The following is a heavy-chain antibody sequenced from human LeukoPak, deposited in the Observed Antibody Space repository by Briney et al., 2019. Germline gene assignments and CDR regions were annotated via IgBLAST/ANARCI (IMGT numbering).Heavy chain of an antibody. CDR3: ARAYYDSSGPDYFDY. Sequence: SETLSLTCAVYGGSFSGYYWSWIRQPPGKGLEWIGEINHSGSTNYNPSLKSRVTISVDTSKNQFSLKLSSVTAAGTAVYYCARAYYDSSGPDYFDYWGQGTLVTVSS. D-gene: IGHD3-22*01. J-gene: IGHJ4*02. V-gene: IGHV4-34*01. CDR2: INHSGST. CDR1: GGSFSGYY.